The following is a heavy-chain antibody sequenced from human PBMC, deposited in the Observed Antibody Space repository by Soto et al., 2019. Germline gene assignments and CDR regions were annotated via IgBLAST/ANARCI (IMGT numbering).Heavy chain of an antibody. CDR2: IHSSGST. Sequence: PSETLSLTCTVSGASMNSYHWSWIRQPAGKGLEWIGHIHSSGSTNYNPSLKSRVTMSVDTSKNQFSLRLMSLTAADTAVYYCARDQGVAAAGITWFDPWGQGSLDTVSS. V-gene: IGHV4-4*07. D-gene: IGHD6-13*01. CDR1: GASMNSYH. J-gene: IGHJ5*02. CDR3: ARDQGVAAAGITWFDP.